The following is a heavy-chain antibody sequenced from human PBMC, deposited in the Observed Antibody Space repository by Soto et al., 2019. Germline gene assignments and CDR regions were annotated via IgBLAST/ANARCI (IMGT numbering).Heavy chain of an antibody. V-gene: IGHV1-8*01. CDR3: ARGGTAYYYFWNNPRGDWVDL. Sequence: QVQLVQSGAEVKKPGASVKVSCKASGYTFTSHDIIWVRQAAGQGLEDMGWMKPISEMSKTTYLPNFRDIITMTRDTSLEPAYLELSALRSDDTAVYYCARGGTAYYYFWNNPRGDWVDLWGQGTLVPVSS. CDR1: GYTFTSHD. CDR2: MKPISEMSKT. D-gene: IGHD3-3*01. J-gene: IGHJ5*02.